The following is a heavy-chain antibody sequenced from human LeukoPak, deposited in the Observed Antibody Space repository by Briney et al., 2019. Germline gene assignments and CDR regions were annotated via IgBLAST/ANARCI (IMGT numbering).Heavy chain of an antibody. J-gene: IGHJ4*02. CDR1: GHSFTNYW. D-gene: IGHD6-25*01. CDR3: ARSFRGSGWYIDN. Sequence: GESLKISCKGSGHSFTNYWIGWVRQIPGTGMEWMGIIYPGDSDTIYNPSFQGQVTISVDKSITTAYLQWSSLKASDTATYYCARSFRGSGWYIDNWGQGTLVTVSS. V-gene: IGHV5-51*01. CDR2: IYPGDSDT.